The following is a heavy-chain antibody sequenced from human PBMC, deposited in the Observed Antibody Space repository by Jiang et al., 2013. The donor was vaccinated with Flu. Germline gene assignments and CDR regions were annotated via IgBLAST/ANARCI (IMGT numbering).Heavy chain of an antibody. J-gene: IGHJ5*02. V-gene: IGHV1-18*01. CDR2: ISAYNGNT. Sequence: QVQLVQSGAELRKPGASVKVSCKASGYTFASYRITWVRQAPGQGLEWMGWISAYNGNTKYAQKLQGRVTMTTDTSTSTAYMELRSLRSDDTAAYYCARERGAIDSSGWDGMWNWLDPWGQGTLVTVSS. CDR3: ARERGAIDSSGWDGMWNWLDP. CDR1: GYTFASYR. D-gene: IGHD6-19*01.